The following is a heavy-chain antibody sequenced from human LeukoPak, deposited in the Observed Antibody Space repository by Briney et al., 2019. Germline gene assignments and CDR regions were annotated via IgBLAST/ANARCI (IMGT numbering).Heavy chain of an antibody. CDR1: GYTFTTYW. J-gene: IGHJ3*02. Sequence: GESLKISGKGSGYTFTTYWIGWVRQMPGKGLEWMGIIYPGDSDTRYSPSFQGQVTISADKSISTAYLQWSSLKASDTAMYYCARRGHRQAADNAFDIWGQGTMVTVSS. D-gene: IGHD6-13*01. V-gene: IGHV5-51*01. CDR3: ARRGHRQAADNAFDI. CDR2: IYPGDSDT.